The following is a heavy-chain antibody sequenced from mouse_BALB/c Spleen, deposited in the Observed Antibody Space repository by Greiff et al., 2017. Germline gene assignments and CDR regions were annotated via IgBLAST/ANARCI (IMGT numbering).Heavy chain of an antibody. CDR2: ISYSGST. D-gene: IGHD2-1*01. CDR3: ARHYGNYYFDY. Sequence: EVQLVESGPGLVKPSQSLSLTCTVTGYSITSDYAWNWIRQFPGNKLEWMGYISYSGSTSYNPSLKSRISITRDTSKNQFFLQLNSVTTEDTATYYCARHYGNYYFDYWGQGTTLTVSS. V-gene: IGHV3-2*02. J-gene: IGHJ2*01. CDR1: GYSITSDYA.